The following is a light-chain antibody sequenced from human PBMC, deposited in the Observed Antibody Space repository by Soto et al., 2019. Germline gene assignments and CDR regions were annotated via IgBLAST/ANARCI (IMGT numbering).Light chain of an antibody. CDR1: SSDVGASNS. V-gene: IGLV2-11*01. J-gene: IGLJ2*01. Sequence: QSALTQPRSVSGAPGQSVTISCTGTSSDVGASNSVSWYQQHPGEVPKVMIYDVSQRPAGVPDRFSGSKSANTASLTISGLQAEDEAVYFCCSYTVSSHVLFGGGTKLTVL. CDR2: DVS. CDR3: CSYTVSSHVL.